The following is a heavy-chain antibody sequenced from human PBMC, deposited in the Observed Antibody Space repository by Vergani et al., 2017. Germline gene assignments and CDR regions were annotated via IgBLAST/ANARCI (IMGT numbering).Heavy chain of an antibody. D-gene: IGHD1-7*01. CDR3: ARIQDNWNYYWFDP. CDR2: IFSNDEK. J-gene: IGHJ5*02. V-gene: IGHV2-26*01. Sequence: QVTLKESGPVLVKPTETLTLTCTVSGFSLSNARMGVRWIRQPPGKALEWLAHIFSNDEKSYSTSLKSRLTISKDTSKSQVVLTMTNMDPVDTATYYCARIQDNWNYYWFDPWGQGTLVTVSS. CDR1: GFSLSNARMG.